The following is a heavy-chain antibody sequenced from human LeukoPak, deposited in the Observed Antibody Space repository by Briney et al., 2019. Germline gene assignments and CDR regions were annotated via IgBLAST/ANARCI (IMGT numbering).Heavy chain of an antibody. CDR3: ASGGIAARLKT. V-gene: IGHV4-34*01. Sequence: SETLSLTCAVYGGSFSGYYWTWIRQPPGKGLEWIGEINHSGTTHYNPSLKSRVTISVDTSKNQFSLRLSSATAADTAVYYCASGGIAARLKTWGQGTLVTVSS. D-gene: IGHD6-6*01. J-gene: IGHJ5*02. CDR2: INHSGTT. CDR1: GGSFSGYY.